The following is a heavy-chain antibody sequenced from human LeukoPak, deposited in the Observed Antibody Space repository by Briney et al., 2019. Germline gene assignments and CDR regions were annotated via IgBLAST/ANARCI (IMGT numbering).Heavy chain of an antibody. Sequence: SETLSLTCIVSGGSISSYYWSWIRQPPGKGLEYIGYTYYSGSTNYNPSLKSRVTISVNTSKNQFSLKLGSVTAADTAVYYCTRGGRIAATGPGGYWGQGTLVTVSS. CDR2: TYYSGST. J-gene: IGHJ4*02. V-gene: IGHV4-59*01. CDR3: TRGGRIAATGPGGY. D-gene: IGHD6-13*01. CDR1: GGSISSYY.